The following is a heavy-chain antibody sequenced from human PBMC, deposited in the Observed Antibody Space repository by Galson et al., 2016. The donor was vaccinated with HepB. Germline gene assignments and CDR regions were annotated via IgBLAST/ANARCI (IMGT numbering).Heavy chain of an antibody. CDR2: INGDGTRT. CDR1: DFIFRGYW. V-gene: IGHV3-74*01. Sequence: SLRLSCAVSDFIFRGYWMQWVRQAPGKGLVWVARINGDGTRTVYADSVKGRFTISRGNAKSTLYLQMNTLRVDDTAMYYCSRDREFMADTWGPGTLVTISS. J-gene: IGHJ5*02. D-gene: IGHD5-24*01. CDR3: SRDREFMADT.